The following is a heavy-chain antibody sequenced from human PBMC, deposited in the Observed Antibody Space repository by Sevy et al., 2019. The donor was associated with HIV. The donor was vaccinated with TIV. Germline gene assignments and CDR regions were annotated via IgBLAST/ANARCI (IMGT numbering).Heavy chain of an antibody. J-gene: IGHJ4*02. CDR1: GYTFTGYY. V-gene: IGHV1-2*02. CDR3: ARGAYCTNGVCYSITFDY. D-gene: IGHD2-8*01. CDR2: INPNSGGT. Sequence: ASVKVSFKASGYTFTGYYMHWVRQAPGQGLEWMGWINPNSGGTNYAQKFQGRVTMTRDTSISTAYMELSRMRSDDTAVYYCARGAYCTNGVCYSITFDYWGQGTLVTVSS.